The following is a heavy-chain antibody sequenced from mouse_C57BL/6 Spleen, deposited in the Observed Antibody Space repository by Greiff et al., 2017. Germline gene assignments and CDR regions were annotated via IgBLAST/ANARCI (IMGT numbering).Heavy chain of an antibody. CDR1: GYSITSGYD. V-gene: IGHV3-1*01. CDR2: ISYSGSP. CDR3: ARANWDDPAFAY. Sequence: EVKLVESGPGMVKPSQSLSLTCTVTGYSITSGYDWHWIRHFPGNKLEWMGYISYSGSPNYNPSLKSRISITHDTSKNHFFLKLNSVTTEDTATYYCARANWDDPAFAYWGQGTLVTVSA. D-gene: IGHD4-1*02. J-gene: IGHJ3*01.